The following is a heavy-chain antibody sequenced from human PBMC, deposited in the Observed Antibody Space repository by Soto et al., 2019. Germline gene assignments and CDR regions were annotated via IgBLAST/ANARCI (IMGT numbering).Heavy chain of an antibody. CDR3: AEPDPYCSSTSCSLRYGMDV. CDR1: GFTFSSYA. Sequence: EVQLLESGGGLVQPGGSLRLSCAASGFTFSSYAMSWVRQAPGKGLEWVSAISGSGGSTYYADSVKGRFTISSDNSKNTLYLQMNSLRAEDTSVYYCAEPDPYCSSTSCSLRYGMDVRGQGTTVTVSS. V-gene: IGHV3-23*01. D-gene: IGHD2-2*01. CDR2: ISGSGGST. J-gene: IGHJ6*02.